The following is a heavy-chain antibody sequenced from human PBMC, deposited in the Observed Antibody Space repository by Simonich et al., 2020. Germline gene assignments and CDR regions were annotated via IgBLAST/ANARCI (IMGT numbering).Heavy chain of an antibody. CDR2: IKQDGREK. V-gene: IGHV3-7*01. CDR1: GFTFSSYW. CDR3: ARDGLGTAYYYYMDV. D-gene: IGHD7-27*01. Sequence: EVQLVESGGGLVQPGGSLRLSCAASGFTFSSYWMSWVRQAPGKGLEWVANIKQDGREKNYVESVKGRFTISRDNAKNSLYLQMNSLRAEDTAVYYCARDGLGTAYYYYMDVWGKGTTVTVSS. J-gene: IGHJ6*03.